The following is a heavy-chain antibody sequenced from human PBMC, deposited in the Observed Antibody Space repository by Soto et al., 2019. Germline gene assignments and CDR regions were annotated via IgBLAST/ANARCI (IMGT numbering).Heavy chain of an antibody. J-gene: IGHJ3*02. CDR2: INPMFGTA. Sequence: QVQLVQSGAEVKKPGSSVKVSCKASGGTFSSYAISWVRQAPGQGLEWMGGINPMFGTANYAQKFQGRVTITADEYTGTAYMEMSSGRAEDAAVYYCASRRWVEAWWGRGDAFDIWGQGTMVTVSS. V-gene: IGHV1-69*01. CDR3: ASRRWVEAWWGRGDAFDI. D-gene: IGHD2-21*02. CDR1: GGTFSSYA.